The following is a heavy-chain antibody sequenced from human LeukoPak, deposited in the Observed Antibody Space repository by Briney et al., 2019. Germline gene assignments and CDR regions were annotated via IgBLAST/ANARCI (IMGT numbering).Heavy chain of an antibody. D-gene: IGHD3-22*01. CDR1: GYTFTGYY. J-gene: IGHJ4*02. V-gene: IGHV1-2*02. CDR2: INPNSGGT. Sequence: ASVKVSCKASGYTFTGYYMHWVRQAPGQGLEWMGWINPNSGGTNYAQKFQGRVTMTRDTSISTAYMELSSLRSVDTAVYYCARAYYDSSGYYGGDVYWGQGTLVTVSS. CDR3: ARAYYDSSGYYGGDVY.